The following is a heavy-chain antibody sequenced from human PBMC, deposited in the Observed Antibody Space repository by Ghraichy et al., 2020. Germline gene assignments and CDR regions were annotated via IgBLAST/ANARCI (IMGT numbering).Heavy chain of an antibody. CDR2: ISGSGGST. J-gene: IGHJ4*02. CDR1: GFTFCSYA. CDR3: AKLYSSSWYELGY. V-gene: IGHV3-23*01. Sequence: GWSLRLSCAASGFTFCSYAMSWVRQAPGKGLEWVSAISGSGGSTYYADSVKGRFTISRDNSKNTLYLQMNSLRAEDTAVYYCAKLYSSSWYELGYWGQGTLVTVSS. D-gene: IGHD6-13*01.